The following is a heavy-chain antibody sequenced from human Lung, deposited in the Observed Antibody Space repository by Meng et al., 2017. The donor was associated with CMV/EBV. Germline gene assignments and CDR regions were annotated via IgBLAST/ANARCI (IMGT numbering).Heavy chain of an antibody. CDR2: VSYDGTKT. J-gene: IGHJ6*02. D-gene: IGHD2/OR15-2a*01. CDR3: ARARFYGGKDV. Sequence: SLKISCAASGFTFSSFAIHWVRQAPGKGLDWVAVVSYDGTKTYYSDSVKGRFTLSRDNSKNTMYMEMGSLGYEDTAMYYCARARFYGGKDVWGQGTTVTVSS. V-gene: IGHV3-30*04. CDR1: GFTFSSFA.